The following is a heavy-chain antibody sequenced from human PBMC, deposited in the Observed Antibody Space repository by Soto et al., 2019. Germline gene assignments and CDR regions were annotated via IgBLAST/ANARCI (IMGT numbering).Heavy chain of an antibody. V-gene: IGHV1-69*06. CDR3: ARYGVGATPSRY. CDR1: GGTFSSYA. J-gene: IGHJ4*02. CDR2: IIPILGTA. D-gene: IGHD1-26*01. Sequence: VQLVQSGAEVKKPGSSVKVSCKASGGTFSSYAISWVRQAPGQGLEWMGGIIPILGTANYVQQFQGRVTITADKSTSTAYMELSSLRSEDTDVYYCARYGVGATPSRYWGQGPLVTVS.